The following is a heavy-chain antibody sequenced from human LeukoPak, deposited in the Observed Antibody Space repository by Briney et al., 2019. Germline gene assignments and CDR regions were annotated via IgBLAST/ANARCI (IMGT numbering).Heavy chain of an antibody. CDR2: INHSGST. CDR1: GGSFSGYY. Sequence: SQTLSLTCAVYGGSFSGYYWSWISQPPGNGLEWIGAINHSGSTNYNPSLKSLVTISVDTSKTQCSLKLSSVTAAGTAVYYCARSPLNKIRYFDYWGQGTLVTVSS. D-gene: IGHD1/OR15-1a*01. CDR3: ARSPLNKIRYFDY. V-gene: IGHV4-34*01. J-gene: IGHJ4*02.